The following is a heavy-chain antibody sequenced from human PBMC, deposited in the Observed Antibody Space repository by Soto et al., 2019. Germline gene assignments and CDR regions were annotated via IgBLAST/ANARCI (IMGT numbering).Heavy chain of an antibody. D-gene: IGHD4-17*01. V-gene: IGHV1-2*02. Sequence: ASVKVSCKASGYTFTGYYMHWVRQAPGQGLEWMGWINPNSGGTNYAQKFQGRVIMTRDTSISTAYMELSRLRSDDTAVYYCARQPDYGDYNVTIWYYGMDVWGQGTTVTVSS. J-gene: IGHJ6*02. CDR1: GYTFTGYY. CDR3: ARQPDYGDYNVTIWYYGMDV. CDR2: INPNSGGT.